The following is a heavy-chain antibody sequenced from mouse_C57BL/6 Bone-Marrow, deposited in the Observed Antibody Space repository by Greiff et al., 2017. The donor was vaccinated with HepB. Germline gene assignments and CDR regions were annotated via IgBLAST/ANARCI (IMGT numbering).Heavy chain of an antibody. CDR2: IYPSDSET. J-gene: IGHJ3*01. Sequence: QVQLQQPGAELVRPGSSVKLSCKASGYTFTSYWMDWVKQRPGQGLEWIGNIYPSDSETHYNQKFKDKATLTVDKSSSTAYMQLSSLTSEDSAVYYCASSYYYGSSPFAYWGQGTLVTVSA. V-gene: IGHV1-61*01. CDR3: ASSYYYGSSPFAY. D-gene: IGHD1-1*01. CDR1: GYTFTSYW.